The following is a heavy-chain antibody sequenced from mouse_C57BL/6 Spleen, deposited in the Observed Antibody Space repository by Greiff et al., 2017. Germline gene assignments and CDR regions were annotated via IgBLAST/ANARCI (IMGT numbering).Heavy chain of an antibody. J-gene: IGHJ2*01. Sequence: QVQLKQSGAELVRPGASVTLSCKASGYTFTDYEMHWVKQTPVHGLEWIGAIDPETGGTAYNQKFKGKAILTADKSSSTAYMELRSLTSEDSAVYYCTRSYPDYWGQGTTLTVSS. CDR1: GYTFTDYE. V-gene: IGHV1-15*01. CDR3: TRSYPDY. D-gene: IGHD2-10*01. CDR2: IDPETGGT.